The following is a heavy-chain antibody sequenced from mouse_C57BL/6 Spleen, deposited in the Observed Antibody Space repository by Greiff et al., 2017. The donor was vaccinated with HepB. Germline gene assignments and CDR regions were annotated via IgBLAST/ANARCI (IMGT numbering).Heavy chain of an antibody. CDR2: INPSNGGT. CDR3: ALYDGYYYWYFDV. Sequence: QVQLQQPGTELVKPGASVKLSCKASGYTFTSYWMHWVKQRPGQGLEWIGNINPSNGGTNYNEKFKSKATLTVDKSSITAYMQLSSLTSEDSAVYYCALYDGYYYWYFDVWGTGTTVTVSS. D-gene: IGHD2-3*01. V-gene: IGHV1-53*01. CDR1: GYTFTSYW. J-gene: IGHJ1*03.